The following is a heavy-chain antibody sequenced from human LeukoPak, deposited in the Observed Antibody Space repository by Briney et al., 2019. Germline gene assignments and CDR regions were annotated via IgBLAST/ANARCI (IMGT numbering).Heavy chain of an antibody. CDR3: ARRRGATDYYFDY. D-gene: IGHD1-26*01. CDR1: GGSISSYY. V-gene: IGHV4-59*08. Sequence: PSETLSLTCTVSGGSISSYYWSWIRQPPGKGLEWIGYIYYSGSTNYNPSLKSRVTISVDTSKNQFSLKLSSVTAADTAVYYYARRRGATDYYFDYWGQGTLVTVSS. J-gene: IGHJ4*02. CDR2: IYYSGST.